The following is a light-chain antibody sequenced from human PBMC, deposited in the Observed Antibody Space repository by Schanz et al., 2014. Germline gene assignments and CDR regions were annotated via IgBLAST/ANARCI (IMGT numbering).Light chain of an antibody. CDR2: EVS. V-gene: IGLV2-8*01. Sequence: QSALTQPPSASGSPGQSVTISCTGTSSDIGGYNYVSWYQQHPGKAPKILIYEVSKRPSGVPDRFSGSKSGNTASLTVSGLQAEDGADYYCSSYAGSNTAYVFGTGTKLTVL. CDR3: SSYAGSNTAYV. CDR1: SSDIGGYNY. J-gene: IGLJ1*01.